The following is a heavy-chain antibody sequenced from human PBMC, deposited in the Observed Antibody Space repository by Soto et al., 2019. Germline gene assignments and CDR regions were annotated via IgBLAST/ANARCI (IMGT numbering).Heavy chain of an antibody. CDR1: GFTFSSYA. CDR3: ANGIAAAGIAMDY. V-gene: IGHV3-23*01. CDR2: ISGSGSGT. J-gene: IGHJ4*02. Sequence: EVQLLESGGGLVQPGGSLRLSCAASGFTFSSYAVSWVRQAPAKGLEWVSAISGSGSGTYYADSVKGRFTISRDNSKNTLYLQMNSLRAEDPAVYYWANGIAAAGIAMDYWGQGTLVTVSS. D-gene: IGHD6-13*01.